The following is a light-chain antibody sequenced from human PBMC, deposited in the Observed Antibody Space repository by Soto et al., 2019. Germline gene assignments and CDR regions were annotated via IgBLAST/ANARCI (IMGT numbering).Light chain of an antibody. CDR1: NIGSKN. V-gene: IGLV3-9*01. CDR3: QVWDRSVVV. CDR2: RDS. J-gene: IGLJ2*01. Sequence: SYELTQPLSVSVALGQTARITCGGNNIGSKNVHWYQQKPGQAPVLVIYRDSNRPSGIPERFSGSNSGNTATLTISRAQAGDEADYYCQVWDRSVVVFGGGTKLTVL.